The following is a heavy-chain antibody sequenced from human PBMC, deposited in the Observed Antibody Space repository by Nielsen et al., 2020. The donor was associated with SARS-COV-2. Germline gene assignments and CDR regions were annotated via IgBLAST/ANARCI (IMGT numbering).Heavy chain of an antibody. J-gene: IGHJ6*02. D-gene: IGHD6-13*01. V-gene: IGHV4-34*01. CDR3: ARDYSSSSAGMDV. CDR2: INHSGST. CDR1: GGSFSGYY. Sequence: SETLSLTCAVYGGSFSGYYWSWIRQPPGKGLEWIGEINHSGSTNYNPSLKSRVTISVDTSKNQFSLKLSSVTAADTAVYYCARDYSSSSAGMDVWGQGTTVTVSS.